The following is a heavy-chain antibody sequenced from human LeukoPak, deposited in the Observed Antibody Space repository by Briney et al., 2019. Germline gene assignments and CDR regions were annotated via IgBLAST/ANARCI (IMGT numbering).Heavy chain of an antibody. CDR1: GFTFSNYA. D-gene: IGHD6-19*01. CDR3: ARLGPASSGWPESFDY. J-gene: IGHJ4*02. CDR2: ISSSGTTI. Sequence: GGSLRLSCAASGFTFSNYAMNWVRQAPAKGLEWVLAISSSGTTIYYADSVKGRFTISRDNSKNTLYLQMNSLRAEDTAVYYCARLGPASSGWPESFDYWGQGTLVTVSS. V-gene: IGHV3-23*01.